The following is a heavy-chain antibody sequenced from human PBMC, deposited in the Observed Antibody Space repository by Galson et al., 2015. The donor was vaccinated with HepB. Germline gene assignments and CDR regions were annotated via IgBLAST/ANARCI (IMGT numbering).Heavy chain of an antibody. D-gene: IGHD2-2*01. Sequence: QSGAEVKKPGESLKISCKGFGYSFTSYWIGWVHQMPGKGLEWMGITHPGDSNIRYSPSFQGQVTISADKSISTAFLQWSSLKASDTAMYYCARLYCSSTSCSNYYYYYMDVWGRGTTVTVSS. J-gene: IGHJ6*03. V-gene: IGHV5-51*07. CDR3: ARLYCSSTSCSNYYYYYMDV. CDR2: THPGDSNI. CDR1: GYSFTSYW.